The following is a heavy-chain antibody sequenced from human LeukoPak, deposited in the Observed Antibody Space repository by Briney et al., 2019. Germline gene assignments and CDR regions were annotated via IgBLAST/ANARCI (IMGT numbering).Heavy chain of an antibody. J-gene: IGHJ6*03. V-gene: IGHV3-15*01. D-gene: IGHD3-16*01. CDR3: ARWGFPIYYYYMDV. CDR2: IKSKTDGGTT. CDR1: GFTFNNAW. Sequence: GGSLRLSCAASGFTFNNAWMSWVRQAPGKGLEWVGRIKSKTDGGTTDYAAPVKGRFTISRDNAKNSLYLQLNSLRAEDTAVYYCARWGFPIYYYYMDVWGKGTTVTVSS.